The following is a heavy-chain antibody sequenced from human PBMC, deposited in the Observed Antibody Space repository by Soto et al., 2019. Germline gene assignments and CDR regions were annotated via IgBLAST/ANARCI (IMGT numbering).Heavy chain of an antibody. CDR3: AREPPTGAAGTDYYGMDV. V-gene: IGHV3-48*03. CDR1: GFTFSSYE. D-gene: IGHD6-13*01. CDR2: ISSSGSTI. J-gene: IGHJ6*02. Sequence: GGSLRLSCAASGFTFSSYEMNWVRQAPGKGLEWVSYISSSGSTIYYADSVKGRFTISRDNAKNSLYLQMNSLRAEDTAVYYCAREPPTGAAGTDYYGMDVWGQGTTVTVPS.